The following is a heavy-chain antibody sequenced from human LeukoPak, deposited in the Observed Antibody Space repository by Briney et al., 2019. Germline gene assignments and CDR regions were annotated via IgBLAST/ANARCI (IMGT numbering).Heavy chain of an antibody. CDR1: GGSISSYY. CDR3: AKGAGFNAGFYYGMDV. CDR2: FYYSGST. V-gene: IGHV4-59*01. J-gene: IGHJ6*02. Sequence: PPETLSLTCTVSGGSISSYYWNWIRQPPGKGLERIGYFYYSGSTNYNPSLKSRVTISVDTSKNQFSLKLSSVTAADTAVYYCAKGAGFNAGFYYGMDVWGQGTTVTVSS. D-gene: IGHD2-15*01.